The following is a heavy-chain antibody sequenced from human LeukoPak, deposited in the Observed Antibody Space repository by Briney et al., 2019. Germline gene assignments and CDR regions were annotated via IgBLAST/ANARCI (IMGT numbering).Heavy chain of an antibody. CDR3: ARDIEAAGLFLDY. D-gene: IGHD6-13*01. CDR2: MKYDGSEK. CDR1: GFTFSSYW. Sequence: GGSLRLSXAASGFTFSSYWMSWIRQAPGKGLEWVANMKYDGSEKYYVDSVKGRFTISRDNAKNSLYLQMNSLSAEDTAVYYCARDIEAAGLFLDYWGQGTLVTVSS. J-gene: IGHJ4*02. V-gene: IGHV3-7*01.